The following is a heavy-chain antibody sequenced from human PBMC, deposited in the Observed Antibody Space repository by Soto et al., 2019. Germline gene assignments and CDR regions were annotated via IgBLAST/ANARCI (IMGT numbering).Heavy chain of an antibody. CDR3: ARGYYDSSGDNWFDP. D-gene: IGHD3-22*01. Sequence: EVQLVESGGGLVQPGGSLRLSCAASGFTFSSYWMHWVRQAPGKGLVWVSRINSDGSSTSYADSVKGRFTISRDNAKNTLYLQMNSLRAEDTAVYYCARGYYDSSGDNWFDPWGQGTLVTVSS. V-gene: IGHV3-74*01. J-gene: IGHJ5*02. CDR1: GFTFSSYW. CDR2: INSDGSST.